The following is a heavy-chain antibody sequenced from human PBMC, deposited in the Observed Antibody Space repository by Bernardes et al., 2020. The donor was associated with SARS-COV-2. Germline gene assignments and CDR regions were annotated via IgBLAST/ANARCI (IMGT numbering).Heavy chain of an antibody. CDR3: VKGSVAVAGVDY. CDR1: GFTFSNYV. V-gene: IGHV3-64D*06. J-gene: IGHJ4*02. D-gene: IGHD6-19*01. CDR2: ISINGDLT. Sequence: GGSLRLSCSVSGFTFSNYVMHWVRQAPGKGLEYVSAISINGDLTFYVDSVKGRVIISRDDSKNMLYLQMSSLRVEDTAIYFCVKGSVAVAGVDYWGQGTLVTVSS.